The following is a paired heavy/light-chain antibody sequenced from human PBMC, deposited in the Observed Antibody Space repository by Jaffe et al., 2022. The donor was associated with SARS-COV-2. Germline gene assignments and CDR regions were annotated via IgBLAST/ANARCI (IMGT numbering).Heavy chain of an antibody. CDR1: GFTFSIYA. V-gene: IGHV3-23*04. J-gene: IGHJ3*02. CDR2: ISGAGGT. Sequence: EVQLVESGGGLVQPGGSQRLSCAASGFTFSIYAMGWVRQAPGKGLDYVAAISGAGGTKYADSVKGRFTIFRDNSKNTVYLQMNSLTAEDTAVYYCAKVRGRGGHDAFDIWGQGTMVTVSS. CDR3: AKVRGRGGHDAFDI. D-gene: IGHD2-15*01.
Light chain of an antibody. CDR2: TAS. CDR3: QQTYSSPIT. Sequence: DIQMTQSPSSLSASVGDRVTITCRASQSISTYLNWYQQKPGKAPNLLIYTASSLQSGVPSRFSGSVSGADFTLTISSLQPEDFATYYCQQTYSSPITFGQGTRLEIK. J-gene: IGKJ5*01. V-gene: IGKV1-39*01. CDR1: QSISTY.